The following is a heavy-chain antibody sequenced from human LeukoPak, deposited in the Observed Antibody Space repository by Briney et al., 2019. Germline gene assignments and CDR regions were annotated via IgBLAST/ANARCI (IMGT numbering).Heavy chain of an antibody. Sequence: GASVKVSCKASGYTFTSYDINWVRQATGQGLEWMGWMNPNSGNTGYAQKFQGRVTITRNPSISTAYMELSSLRSEDTAVYYCARGGILTGYYSDYWGQGTLVTVSS. CDR1: GYTFTSYD. D-gene: IGHD3-9*01. CDR2: MNPNSGNT. CDR3: ARGGILTGYYSDY. V-gene: IGHV1-8*03. J-gene: IGHJ4*02.